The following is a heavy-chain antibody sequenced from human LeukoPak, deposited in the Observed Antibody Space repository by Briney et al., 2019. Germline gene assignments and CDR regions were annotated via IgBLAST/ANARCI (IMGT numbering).Heavy chain of an antibody. D-gene: IGHD3-3*01. Sequence: ASVKASCKASGYTFTGYYMHWVRQAPGQGLEWMGWINPNSGGTNYAQKFQGRVTMTRDTSISTAYMELGRLRSDDTAVYYCARDHRYDFWSGFLWFDPWGQGTLVTVSS. CDR1: GYTFTGYY. CDR2: INPNSGGT. CDR3: ARDHRYDFWSGFLWFDP. V-gene: IGHV1-2*02. J-gene: IGHJ5*02.